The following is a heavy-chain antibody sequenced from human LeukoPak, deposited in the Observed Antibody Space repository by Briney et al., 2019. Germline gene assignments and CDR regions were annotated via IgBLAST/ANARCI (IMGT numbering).Heavy chain of an antibody. J-gene: IGHJ3*02. CDR1: GYTFTSYA. CDR3: ARGENCGGDCYSLPHAFDI. Sequence: GASVKVSCKASGYTFTSYAMHWVRQAPGQRLEWMGWINAGNGNTKYSQKFQGRVTITRDTSASTAFMELSSLRSEDTAVYYCARGENCGGDCYSLPHAFDIWGQGTMVTVSS. D-gene: IGHD2-21*02. V-gene: IGHV1-3*01. CDR2: INAGNGNT.